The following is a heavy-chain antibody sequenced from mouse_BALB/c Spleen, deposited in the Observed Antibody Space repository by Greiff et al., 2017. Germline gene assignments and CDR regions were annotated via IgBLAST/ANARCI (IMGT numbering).Heavy chain of an antibody. Sequence: DVKLVESGPGLVKPSQSLSLTCTVTGYSITSDYAWNWIRQFPGNKLEWMGYISYSGSTSYNPSLKSRISITRDTSKNQFFLQLNSVTTEDTATYYCARAGYDYDGAMDYWGQGTSVTVSS. V-gene: IGHV3-2*02. CDR3: ARAGYDYDGAMDY. J-gene: IGHJ4*01. CDR2: ISYSGST. D-gene: IGHD2-4*01. CDR1: GYSITSDYA.